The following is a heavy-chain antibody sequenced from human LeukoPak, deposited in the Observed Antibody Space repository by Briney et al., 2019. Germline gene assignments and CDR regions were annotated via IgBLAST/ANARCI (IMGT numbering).Heavy chain of an antibody. Sequence: SETLSLTCVVYGGSFSGDYWSWIRQPPGRGLEWIGEINHSGRTNYNPSLKSRVTISVDTSKNQFSLKLSSVTAADTAVYYCARYYDSSGPTFDQWGQGTLVTVSS. J-gene: IGHJ4*02. D-gene: IGHD3-22*01. CDR2: INHSGRT. V-gene: IGHV4-34*01. CDR1: GGSFSGDY. CDR3: ARYYDSSGPTFDQ.